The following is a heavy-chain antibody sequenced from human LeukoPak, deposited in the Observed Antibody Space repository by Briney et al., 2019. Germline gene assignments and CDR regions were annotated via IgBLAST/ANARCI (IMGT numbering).Heavy chain of an antibody. J-gene: IGHJ4*02. CDR1: GFTFSNYW. CDR3: ARDRDGSGWVELDY. V-gene: IGHV3-7*01. Sequence: GGSLRLXCAASGFTFSNYWMRWVRQAPGKGLEWVASIKQDGSDKYYVDSVRGRFTISRDNVDNSLYLQMNSLRAEDTAVYYCARDRDGSGWVELDYWGQGTLVTVSS. CDR2: IKQDGSDK. D-gene: IGHD6-19*01.